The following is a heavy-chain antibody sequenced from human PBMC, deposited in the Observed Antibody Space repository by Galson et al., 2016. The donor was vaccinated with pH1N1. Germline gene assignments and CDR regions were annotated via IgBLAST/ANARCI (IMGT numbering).Heavy chain of an antibody. V-gene: IGHV2-70*20. D-gene: IGHD4-17*01. CDR3: AQFTYGDYTTYFDY. J-gene: IGHJ4*02. Sequence: PALVKPTQTLTLTCTFSGFSLSASGMCVSWVRQPPGKALEWLALIDWGDEKYYSTSLKTRLTISKDTSKNQVVLTMTNMDPVDTATYYCAQFTYGDYTTYFDYWGQGTLVTVSS. CDR2: IDWGDEK. CDR1: GFSLSASGMC.